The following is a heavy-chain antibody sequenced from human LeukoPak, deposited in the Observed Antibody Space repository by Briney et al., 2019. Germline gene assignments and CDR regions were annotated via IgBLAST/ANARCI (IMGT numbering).Heavy chain of an antibody. CDR1: GFTFSSYE. CDR2: ISSSSSYI. V-gene: IGHV3-21*01. Sequence: GGSLRLSCAASGFTFSSYEMNWVRQAPGKGLEWVSSISSSSSYIYYADSVKGRFTISRDNAKNSLYLQMNSLRAEDTAVYYCARDRYDSSGADYWGQGTLVTVSS. CDR3: ARDRYDSSGADY. D-gene: IGHD3-22*01. J-gene: IGHJ4*02.